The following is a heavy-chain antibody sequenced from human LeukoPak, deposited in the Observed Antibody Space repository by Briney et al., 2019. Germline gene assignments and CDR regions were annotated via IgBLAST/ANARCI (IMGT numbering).Heavy chain of an antibody. D-gene: IGHD6-19*01. Sequence: ASVKVSCKASGYTFTSFGISWVRQAPGQGLEWMGWISGYNVNTNYAQKLQGRVTMTTDTSTSTAYMELRSLRSDDTAGCYCAREGPGWQWHGNWFDPWGQGTLVTVSS. CDR2: ISGYNVNT. J-gene: IGHJ5*02. CDR3: AREGPGWQWHGNWFDP. V-gene: IGHV1-18*01. CDR1: GYTFTSFG.